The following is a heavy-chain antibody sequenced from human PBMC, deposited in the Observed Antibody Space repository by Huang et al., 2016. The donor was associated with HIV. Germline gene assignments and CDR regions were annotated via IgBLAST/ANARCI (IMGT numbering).Heavy chain of an antibody. CDR2: IKPGNGNT. Sequence: QVQLVQSGAEVKKPGASVKVSCKASGYSFTTYALHWVRQAPGHGLEGMGWIKPGNGNTNYSQKFQGRVTITRDTSASTVYMEVSSLTFEDTAVYYCAREFVIFGAPLWPAYWGQGTLISVSS. D-gene: IGHD2-21*01. CDR3: AREFVIFGAPLWPAY. V-gene: IGHV1-3*01. J-gene: IGHJ4*02. CDR1: GYSFTTYA.